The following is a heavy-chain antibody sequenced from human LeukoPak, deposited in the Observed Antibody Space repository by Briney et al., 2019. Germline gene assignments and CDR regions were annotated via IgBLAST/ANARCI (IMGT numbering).Heavy chain of an antibody. CDR3: ARGVVEDDNYYYYYYMDV. Sequence: GGSLRLSCAASGFTFSSYSMNWVRQAPGKGLEWVSSISSSSSYIYYADSVKGRFTISRDNAKSSLYLQMYSLRAEDTAVYYCARGVVEDDNYYYYYYMDVWGKGTTVTVSS. D-gene: IGHD3-3*01. CDR2: ISSSSSYI. J-gene: IGHJ6*03. V-gene: IGHV3-21*01. CDR1: GFTFSSYS.